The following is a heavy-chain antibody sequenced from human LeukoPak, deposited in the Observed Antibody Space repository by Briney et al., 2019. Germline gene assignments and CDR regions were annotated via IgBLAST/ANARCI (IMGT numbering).Heavy chain of an antibody. CDR3: ARAPLAVAEFYYFDS. CDR1: GFTFNNYA. D-gene: IGHD6-19*01. Sequence: VGSLRLSCAASGFTFNNYAIHGVRQARGRALEYVSAINGLGDETYYAHSVKGRFTISRDNSKNTVFLQMGSLRDEDRAVYSCARAPLAVAEFYYFDSWGQGTLVAVSS. J-gene: IGHJ4*02. CDR2: INGLGDET. V-gene: IGHV3-64*01.